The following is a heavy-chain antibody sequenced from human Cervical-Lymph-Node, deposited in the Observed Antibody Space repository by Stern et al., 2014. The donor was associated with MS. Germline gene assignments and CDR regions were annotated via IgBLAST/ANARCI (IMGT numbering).Heavy chain of an antibody. CDR3: TTGHTYYDFWSGYYRPLYYYGMDV. Sequence: EVQLVESGGGLVKPGGSLRLSCAASGFTFSNAWMSWVRQAPGKGLEWVGRIKSKTDGGTTDYAAPVKGRFTISRDDSKNTLYLQMNSLKTEDTAVYYCTTGHTYYDFWSGYYRPLYYYGMDVWGQGTTVTVSS. J-gene: IGHJ6*02. CDR2: IKSKTDGGTT. CDR1: GFTFSNAW. V-gene: IGHV3-15*01. D-gene: IGHD3-3*01.